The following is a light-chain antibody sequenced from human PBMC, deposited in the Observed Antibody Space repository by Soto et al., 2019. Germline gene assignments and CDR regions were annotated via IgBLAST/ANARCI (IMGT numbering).Light chain of an antibody. Sequence: DIQTTQSPSTLSGSVGDRVTITCRASQTISSWLAWYQQKPGKAPKLLIYKASTLKSVVPARFSGSGSGTEFTLTISSLQPDDFATYYCQQFSLYWAFGQGTKVDNK. J-gene: IGKJ1*01. V-gene: IGKV1-5*03. CDR1: QTISSW. CDR3: QQFSLYWA. CDR2: KAS.